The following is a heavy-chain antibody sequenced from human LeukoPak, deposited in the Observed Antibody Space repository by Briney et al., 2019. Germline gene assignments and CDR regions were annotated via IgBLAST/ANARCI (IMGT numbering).Heavy chain of an antibody. D-gene: IGHD3-10*01. CDR1: GYTFTGYY. CDR2: INPNSGGT. V-gene: IGHV1-2*02. Sequence: ASVKVSCKSSGYTFTGYYMHWVRQAPGQGLEWMGWINPNSGGTNYAQKFQGRVTMTRDTSISTAYMELSRLRSDDTAVYYCARGSGSYYPEPFDYWGQGTLVTVSS. J-gene: IGHJ4*02. CDR3: ARGSGSYYPEPFDY.